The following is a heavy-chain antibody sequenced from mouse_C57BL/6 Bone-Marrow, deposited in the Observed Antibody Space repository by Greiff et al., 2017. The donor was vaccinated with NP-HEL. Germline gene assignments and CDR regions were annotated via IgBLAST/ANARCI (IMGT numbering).Heavy chain of an antibody. CDR1: GFTFSSYA. Sequence: EVKLVESGEGLVKPGGSLKLSCAASGFTFSSYAMSWVRQTPEKRLEWVAYISSGGDYIYYADTVKGRFTISRDNARNTLYLQMSSLKSEDTAMYYCTRSPYYYGSSPNYAMDYWGQGTSVTVSS. J-gene: IGHJ4*01. V-gene: IGHV5-9-1*02. D-gene: IGHD1-1*01. CDR2: ISSGGDYI. CDR3: TRSPYYYGSSPNYAMDY.